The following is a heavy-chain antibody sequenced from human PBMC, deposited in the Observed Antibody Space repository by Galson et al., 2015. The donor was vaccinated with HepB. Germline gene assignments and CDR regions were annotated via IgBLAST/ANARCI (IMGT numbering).Heavy chain of an antibody. D-gene: IGHD3-22*01. CDR1: GYTLTNYG. J-gene: IGHJ4*02. Sequence: SVKVSCKASGYTLTNYGITWVRQAPGQGLEWVGWISAYSGNSNHAQNLQGRVTMTTDTSTNTAYLELRSLRPDDTAMYYCARDHASSSGYADYWGQGTLVTVSS. CDR3: ARDHASSSGYADY. V-gene: IGHV1-18*04. CDR2: ISAYSGNS.